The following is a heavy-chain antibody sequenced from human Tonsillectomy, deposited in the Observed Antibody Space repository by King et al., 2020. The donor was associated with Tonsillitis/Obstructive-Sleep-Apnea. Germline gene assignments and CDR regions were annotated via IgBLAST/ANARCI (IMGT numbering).Heavy chain of an antibody. Sequence: VQLQESGPGLVKPSQTLSLTCTVSGGSISSGGYYWSWIRQHPGKGLEWIGYIYDSGSTYYNPSLKSRVTISVDTSKNHFSLKLSSVTAADTAMYYCASEVTTGAFDYWGQGTLVTVSS. J-gene: IGHJ4*02. D-gene: IGHD4-17*01. CDR3: ASEVTTGAFDY. CDR2: IYDSGST. V-gene: IGHV4-31*03. CDR1: GGSISSGGYY.